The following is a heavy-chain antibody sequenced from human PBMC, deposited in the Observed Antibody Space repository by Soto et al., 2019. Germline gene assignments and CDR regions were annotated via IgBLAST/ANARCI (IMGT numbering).Heavy chain of an antibody. J-gene: IGHJ6*03. CDR1: GGSINNYY. V-gene: IGHV4-59*01. D-gene: IGHD4-4*01. CDR3: ARYMSTVSLGNYYYYYMDV. CDR2: VYYTGTA. Sequence: NTSETLSLTCTVSGGSINNYYWNWIRQPPGKGLEWVGYVYYTGTAKYNPSLQSRVSISVDTSKNQFSLQLSSVTAADTAVYYCARYMSTVSLGNYYYYYMDVWGKGTTVTVSS.